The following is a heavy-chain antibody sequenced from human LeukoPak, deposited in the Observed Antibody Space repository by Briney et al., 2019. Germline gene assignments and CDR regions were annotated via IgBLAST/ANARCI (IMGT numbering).Heavy chain of an antibody. J-gene: IGHJ4*02. Sequence: GRSLRLSCAASGFTFSTYGMHWVRQAPGKELEWVSAISGSGSGIYYADSVKGRFTISRDNSKNTLYLQMNSLRAEDTAVYYCAKKNSGNYFFADWGQGTLVSVSS. CDR1: GFTFSTYG. CDR2: ISGSGSGI. D-gene: IGHD1-26*01. CDR3: AKKNSGNYFFAD. V-gene: IGHV3-23*01.